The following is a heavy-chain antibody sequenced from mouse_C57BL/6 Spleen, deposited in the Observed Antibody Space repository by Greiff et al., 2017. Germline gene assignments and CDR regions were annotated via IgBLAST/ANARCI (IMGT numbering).Heavy chain of an antibody. V-gene: IGHV5-9-1*02. CDR2: ISSGGDYI. CDR3: TRDERIYYDYDGYAMDY. D-gene: IGHD2-4*01. CDR1: GFTFSSYA. Sequence: EVMLVESGEGLVKPGGSLKLSCAASGFTFSSYAMSWVRQTPEKRLEWVAYISSGGDYIYYADTVKGRFTISRDNARNTLYLQMSSLKSEDTAMYYCTRDERIYYDYDGYAMDYWGQGTSVTVSS. J-gene: IGHJ4*01.